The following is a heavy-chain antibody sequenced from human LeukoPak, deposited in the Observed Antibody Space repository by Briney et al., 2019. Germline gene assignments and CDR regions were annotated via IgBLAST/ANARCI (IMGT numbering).Heavy chain of an antibody. CDR2: INAGNGNT. D-gene: IGHD6-25*01. CDR3: ARGRPYSSAPLYFDY. J-gene: IGHJ4*02. Sequence: ASVKVSCKASGYTFTSYDMHWVRQAPGQRLEWMGWINAGNGNTKYSQKFQGRVTITRDTSASTAYMELSSLRSEDTAVYYCARGRPYSSAPLYFDYWGQGTLVTVSS. V-gene: IGHV1-3*01. CDR1: GYTFTSYD.